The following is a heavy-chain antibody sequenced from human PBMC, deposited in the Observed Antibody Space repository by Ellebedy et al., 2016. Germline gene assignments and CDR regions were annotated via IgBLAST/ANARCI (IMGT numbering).Heavy chain of an antibody. CDR3: ARELLYGDYRNKSYGMDV. Sequence: ASVKVSCKASGGTFSSYAISWVRQAPGQGLEWMGRIIPILGIPNYAQKFQGRVTITADKSTSTVYMELSGLRSEDRAVYYCARELLYGDYRNKSYGMDVWGQGTTVTVSS. J-gene: IGHJ6*02. D-gene: IGHD4-17*01. CDR1: GGTFSSYA. CDR2: IIPILGIP. V-gene: IGHV1-69*04.